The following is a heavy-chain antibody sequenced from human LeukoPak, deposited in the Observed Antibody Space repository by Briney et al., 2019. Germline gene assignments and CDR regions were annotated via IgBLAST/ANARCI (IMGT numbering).Heavy chain of an antibody. CDR1: GFTFSSYA. CDR3: AKGAGYSGHDLSSYFDY. Sequence: PGGSLRLSCAVSGFTFSSYAMSWVRQAPGKGLKWVSAISGSGGGAYYADSVKGRFTISRDNSKNTLYLQMNSLRAGDTAVYYCAKGAGYSGHDLSSYFDYWGQGTLVTVSS. D-gene: IGHD5-12*01. J-gene: IGHJ4*02. CDR2: ISGSGGGA. V-gene: IGHV3-23*01.